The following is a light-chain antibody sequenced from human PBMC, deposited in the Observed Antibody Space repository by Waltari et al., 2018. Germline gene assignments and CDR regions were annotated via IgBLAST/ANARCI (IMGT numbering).Light chain of an antibody. J-gene: IGKJ2*01. Sequence: DIQMTQSPSTLSASVGDRITITCRASQSISSWLAWYQQKPGKAPKLLIYKASSLESGVPSRFSGSGSGTEFTLTISSLQPDDFATYYCQQYNSYPYTFGQGTKLEIK. V-gene: IGKV1-5*03. CDR2: KAS. CDR3: QQYNSYPYT. CDR1: QSISSW.